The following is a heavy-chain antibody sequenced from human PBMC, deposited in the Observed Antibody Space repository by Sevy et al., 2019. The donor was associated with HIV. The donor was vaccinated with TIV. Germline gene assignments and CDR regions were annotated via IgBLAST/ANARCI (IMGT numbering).Heavy chain of an antibody. CDR1: GGPISSHY. CDR2: FYYTGIT. Sequence: SETLSLICTVSGGPISSHYWNWIRQTPGKGLEWIGSFYYTGITNYNPSLKSRVTMSADTSKNRVSLKLNSVTAAETAVYYCARLPSPYYDSSGDLIREYYFDSWGQGTLVTVSS. V-gene: IGHV4-59*11. CDR3: ARLPSPYYDSSGDLIREYYFDS. D-gene: IGHD3-22*01. J-gene: IGHJ4*02.